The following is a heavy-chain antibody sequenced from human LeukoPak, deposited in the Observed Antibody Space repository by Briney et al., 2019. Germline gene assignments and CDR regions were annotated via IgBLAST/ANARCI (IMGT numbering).Heavy chain of an antibody. CDR3: ARELGQQLANWFDP. Sequence: SETLSLTCSVSGGSISSYYWSWIRQPAGKGLEWIGRIYTSGSTNYNPSLKSRVTMSVDTSKNQFSLKLSSVTAADTAVYYCARELGQQLANWFDPWGQGTLVTVSS. CDR2: IYTSGST. D-gene: IGHD6-13*01. J-gene: IGHJ5*02. CDR1: GGSISSYY. V-gene: IGHV4-4*07.